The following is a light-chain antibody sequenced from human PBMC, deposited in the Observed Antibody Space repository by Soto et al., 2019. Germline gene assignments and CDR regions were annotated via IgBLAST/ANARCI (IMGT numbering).Light chain of an antibody. V-gene: IGKV1-27*01. CDR2: AAS. CDR3: QKYNSAPLT. CDR1: QGIGGY. Sequence: DIQMTQSPSSLSSSLGDRVTITGRASQGIGGYLAWFQQKPGNVPKLLIYAASTLQSGVPSRFSGSGSGTDFTLTLSSLQPEDFAAYCCQKYNSAPLTFGGGTKVEIK. J-gene: IGKJ4*01.